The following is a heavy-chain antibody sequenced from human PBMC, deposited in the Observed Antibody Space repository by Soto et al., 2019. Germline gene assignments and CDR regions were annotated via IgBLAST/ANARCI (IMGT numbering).Heavy chain of an antibody. CDR1: GFTFSSYS. CDR2: ISSSSSTI. D-gene: IGHD5-18*01. Sequence: PGGSLRLSCAASGFTFSSYSMNWVRQAPGKGLEWVSYISSSSSTIYYADSVKGRFTISRDNAKSSLYLQMNSLRDEDTAVYYCARDPFTDTAMALQNYYYYGMDVWGQGTTVTVSS. CDR3: ARDPFTDTAMALQNYYYYGMDV. J-gene: IGHJ6*02. V-gene: IGHV3-48*02.